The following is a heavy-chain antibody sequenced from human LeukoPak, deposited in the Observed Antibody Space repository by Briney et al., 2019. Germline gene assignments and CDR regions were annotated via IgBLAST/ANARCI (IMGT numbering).Heavy chain of an antibody. D-gene: IGHD3-3*01. V-gene: IGHV3-30*14. CDR2: ISYDGSNK. J-gene: IGHJ6*02. CDR3: ARETILNYYGMDV. CDR1: GFTFSSYA. Sequence: GGSLRLSCAASGFTFSSYAMHWVRQAPGKGLEWVAVISYDGSNKYYADSVKGRFTISRDNSKNTLYLQMNSLRAEDTAVYYCARETILNYYGMDVWGQGTTVTVSS.